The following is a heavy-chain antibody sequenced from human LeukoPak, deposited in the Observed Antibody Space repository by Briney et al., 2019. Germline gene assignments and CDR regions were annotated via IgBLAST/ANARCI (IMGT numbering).Heavy chain of an antibody. CDR2: IYYSGST. CDR1: GGSISIYY. CDR3: AKWGIGNNWDIDDD. Sequence: SETLSLTCTVSGGSISIYYWSWSRQPPGKGREWIGYIYYSGSTSYNPSLKSRVTISVDTSKKQFSLKLSSVTAADTAVYYCAKWGIGNNWDIDDDWGQGTLVTVSS. D-gene: IGHD1-1*01. V-gene: IGHV4-59*12. J-gene: IGHJ4*02.